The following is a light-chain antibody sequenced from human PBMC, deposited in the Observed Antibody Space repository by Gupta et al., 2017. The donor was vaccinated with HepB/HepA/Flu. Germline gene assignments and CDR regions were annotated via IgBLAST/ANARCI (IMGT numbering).Light chain of an antibody. V-gene: IGLV7-46*01. Sequence: HAVVTQEPSLTVSPGGTVTLTFGSSTGAVTSGHWPYWFQQKPGHAPMTLSSDTNNKYSWTPARFSGSPLGANAVPTLSGAQPEDEAYYYCFLYYGGTPCVFGGGTKLTVL. CDR2: DTN. CDR1: TGAVTSGHW. CDR3: FLYYGGTPCV. J-gene: IGLJ3*02.